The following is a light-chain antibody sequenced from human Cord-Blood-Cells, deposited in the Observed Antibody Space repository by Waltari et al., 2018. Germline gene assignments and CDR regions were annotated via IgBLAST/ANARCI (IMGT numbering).Light chain of an antibody. CDR3: QQYNSYPFT. Sequence: DIQMTQSPSTLSASVGDRVTITCRASQSISSWLAWYQQKPGNAPKLLIYQASSLEGGVPSRCSGSGSGKEFTLTISILQPDDFATYYCQQYNSYPFTFGPGTKVDIK. CDR1: QSISSW. V-gene: IGKV1-5*03. J-gene: IGKJ3*01. CDR2: QAS.